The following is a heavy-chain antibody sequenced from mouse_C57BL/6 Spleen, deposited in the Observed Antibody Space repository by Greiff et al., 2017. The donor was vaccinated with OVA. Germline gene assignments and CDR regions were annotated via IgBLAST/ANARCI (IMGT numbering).Heavy chain of an antibody. CDR3: ASYDGFAY. CDR2: INPSTGGT. V-gene: IGHV1-42*01. CDR1: GYSFTGYY. D-gene: IGHD2-12*01. J-gene: IGHJ3*01. Sequence: VQLQQSGPELVKPGASVKISCKASGYSFTGYYMNWVKQSPEKSLEWIGEINPSTGGTTYNQKFKAKATLTVDKSSSTAYMQLKSLTSEDSAVYYCASYDGFAYWGQGTLVTVSA.